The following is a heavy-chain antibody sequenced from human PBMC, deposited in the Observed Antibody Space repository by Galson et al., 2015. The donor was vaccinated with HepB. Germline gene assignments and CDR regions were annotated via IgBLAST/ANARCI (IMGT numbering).Heavy chain of an antibody. CDR2: INAGNGNT. Sequence: SVKVSCKASGYTFTSYAMHWVRQAPGQRLEWMGWINAGNGNTKYPQKFQGRVTITRDTSASIAYMGLSSLRSEDTAVYYCAKVSLGYSSSHYYYYYYMDVWGKGTTVTVSS. CDR3: AKVSLGYSSSHYYYYYYMDV. J-gene: IGHJ6*03. D-gene: IGHD6-13*01. CDR1: GYTFTSYA. V-gene: IGHV1-3*01.